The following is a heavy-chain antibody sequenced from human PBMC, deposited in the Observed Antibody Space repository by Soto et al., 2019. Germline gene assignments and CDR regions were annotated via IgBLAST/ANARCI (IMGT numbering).Heavy chain of an antibody. CDR3: ARGGIADPWWFDP. J-gene: IGHJ5*02. V-gene: IGHV4-30-4*01. Sequence: PSETLSLTCTVSGGSISSGDYNWNWIRQPPGKGLEWIGYIYYSGSTYYNPSLKSRVTISVDTSKNQFSPKLSSVTAADTAVYYCARGGIADPWWFDPWGQGTLVTVSS. D-gene: IGHD6-13*01. CDR2: IYYSGST. CDR1: GGSISSGDYN.